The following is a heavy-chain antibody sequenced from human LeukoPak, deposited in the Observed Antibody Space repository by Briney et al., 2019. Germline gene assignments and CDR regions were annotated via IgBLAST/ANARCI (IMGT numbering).Heavy chain of an antibody. V-gene: IGHV4-4*07. J-gene: IGHJ5*02. CDR1: GGSISSYY. Sequence: SETLSLTCTVSGGSISSYYWSWIRQPAGKGLEWIGRIHTSGSTNYNPSLKSRVTMSVDTSKNQFSLKLSSVTAADTAVYYCARDWMVKPYKWFDPWGQGTLVTVSS. CDR3: ARDWMVKPYKWFDP. D-gene: IGHD5-18*01. CDR2: IHTSGST.